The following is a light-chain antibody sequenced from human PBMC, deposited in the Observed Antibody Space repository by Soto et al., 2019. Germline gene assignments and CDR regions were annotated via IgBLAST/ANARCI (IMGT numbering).Light chain of an antibody. CDR3: QQYATSPLT. V-gene: IGKV3-20*01. CDR2: GAS. Sequence: DIALTQSPGTLSLSPGERAALSCGASQSLSNNFLAWYQQKPGQAPRLLISGASSRATGIPDRFSGSGSGKDFTLTITRVEPEDFAVYYCQQYATSPLTFGGGTKVEIK. J-gene: IGKJ4*01. CDR1: QSLSNNF.